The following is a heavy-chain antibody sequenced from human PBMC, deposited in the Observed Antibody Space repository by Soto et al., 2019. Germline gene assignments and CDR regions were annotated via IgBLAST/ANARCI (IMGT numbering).Heavy chain of an antibody. V-gene: IGHV4-30-2*01. D-gene: IGHD6-6*01. CDR1: GGSMSIGDYS. CDR2: IYDSGST. J-gene: IGHJ6*02. CDR3: ARGSSSYYDYGMDV. Sequence: SETLSLTCTVSGGSMSIGDYSWTWIRQPPGKALEWIGNIYDSGSTSYNPSLKSRVTMSVDTSKNQFSLRLTSVTAADTAVYFCARGSSSYYDYGMDVWGQGTTVTVSS.